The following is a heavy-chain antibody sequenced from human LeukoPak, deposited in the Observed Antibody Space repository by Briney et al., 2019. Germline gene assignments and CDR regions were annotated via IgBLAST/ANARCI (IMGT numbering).Heavy chain of an antibody. V-gene: IGHV3-7*01. CDR1: GFTFSSYW. D-gene: IGHD4-17*01. J-gene: IGHJ4*02. CDR3: ARGSPLWGDYYFDY. CDR2: IKQDGSEK. Sequence: GGSLRLSCAASGFTFSSYWMSWVRQAPGKGLEWVANIKQDGSEKYYVDSVKGRFTISRDNAKNSLYLQMNSLRAEDTAVYYCARGSPLWGDYYFDYWGQGTLVTASS.